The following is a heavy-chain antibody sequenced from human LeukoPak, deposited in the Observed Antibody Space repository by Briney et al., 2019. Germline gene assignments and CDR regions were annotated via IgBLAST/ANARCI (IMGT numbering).Heavy chain of an antibody. CDR3: AKGATYYYDSSGYDDFDY. CDR2: ISYDGSNK. D-gene: IGHD3-22*01. J-gene: IGHJ4*02. CDR1: GFTFSSYA. Sequence: GRSLRLSCAASGFTFSSYAMHWVRQAPGKGLEWVAVISYDGSNKYYADSVKGRFTISRDNSKNTLYLQMNSLRAEDTAVYYCAKGATYYYDSSGYDDFDYWGQGTLVTVSS. V-gene: IGHV3-30*04.